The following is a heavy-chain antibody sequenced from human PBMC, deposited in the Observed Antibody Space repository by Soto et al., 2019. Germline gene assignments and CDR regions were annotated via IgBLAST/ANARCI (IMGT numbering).Heavy chain of an antibody. J-gene: IGHJ6*02. CDR2: INAGNGNT. CDR1: GYTFTSYA. CDR3: ARSDYDFWSGSISDYYYYGMDV. Sequence: ASVKVSCKASGYTFTSYAMHWVRQAPGQRLEWMGWINAGNGNTKYSQKFQGRVTITRDTSASTAYMELSRLRSDDTAVYYCARSDYDFWSGSISDYYYYGMDVWGQGTTVTVSS. D-gene: IGHD3-3*01. V-gene: IGHV1-3*01.